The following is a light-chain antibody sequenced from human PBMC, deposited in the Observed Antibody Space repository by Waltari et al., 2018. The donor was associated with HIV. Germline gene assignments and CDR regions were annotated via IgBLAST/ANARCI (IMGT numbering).Light chain of an antibody. CDR1: SSNLYFTY. CDR3: AAWDDRLSGRV. CDR2: KND. Sequence: QSVLTQPPSASGSPGQRLTISCSGCSSNLYFTYVYWYQQVPGTAPKLLIYKNDQWPSGVPDRFSASKSGTSASLVISGLRSEDEADYYCAAWDDRLSGRVFGTGTRVTVL. V-gene: IGLV1-47*01. J-gene: IGLJ1*01.